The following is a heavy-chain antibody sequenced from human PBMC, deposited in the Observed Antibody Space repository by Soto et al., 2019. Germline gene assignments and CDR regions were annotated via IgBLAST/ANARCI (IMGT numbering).Heavy chain of an antibody. CDR3: AREDYGSGSYYTLYGMDV. Sequence: QVQLQESGPGLVKPSGTLSLTCAVSGGSISSSNWWSWVRQPPGKGLEWIGEIYHSGSTNYNPSLKSRVTISVDKSKNQFSLKLSSVTAADTAVYYCAREDYGSGSYYTLYGMDVWGQGTTVTVSS. D-gene: IGHD3-10*01. CDR1: GGSISSSNW. V-gene: IGHV4-4*02. CDR2: IYHSGST. J-gene: IGHJ6*02.